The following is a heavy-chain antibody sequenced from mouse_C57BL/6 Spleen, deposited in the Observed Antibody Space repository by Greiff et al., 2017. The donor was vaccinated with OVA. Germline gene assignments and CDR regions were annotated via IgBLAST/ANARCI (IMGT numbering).Heavy chain of an antibody. J-gene: IGHJ4*01. CDR3: AILRPYYDAMDY. Sequence: VQLQQSGAELVKPGASVKVSCKASGYTFTSYWMHWVKQRPGQGLEWIGRIHPSDGDTNSNQKFKGKATLTVDKSSSTAYMQLRSLTSEDSAVYYCAILRPYYDAMDYWGQGTSVTVSS. V-gene: IGHV1-74*01. CDR1: GYTFTSYW. CDR2: IHPSDGDT. D-gene: IGHD1-1*01.